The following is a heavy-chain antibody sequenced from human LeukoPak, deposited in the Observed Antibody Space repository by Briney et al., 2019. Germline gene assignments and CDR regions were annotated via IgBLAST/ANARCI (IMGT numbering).Heavy chain of an antibody. CDR1: GFTFSDYY. J-gene: IGHJ4*02. Sequence: GGSLRLSCAASGFTFSDYYMSWIRQAPGKGLEWVSYISSSGSTIYYADSVKGRFTISRDNSKNTLYLQMNSLRAEDTAVYYCARSSERKYYFDYWGQGTLVTVSS. CDR3: ARSSERKYYFDY. V-gene: IGHV3-11*01. D-gene: IGHD3-22*01. CDR2: ISSSGSTI.